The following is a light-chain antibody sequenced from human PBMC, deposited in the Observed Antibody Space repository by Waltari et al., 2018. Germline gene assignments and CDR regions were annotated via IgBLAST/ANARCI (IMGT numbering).Light chain of an antibody. J-gene: IGKJ2*01. CDR2: EAS. V-gene: IGKV3-15*01. CDR3: QQFVGYPYT. Sequence: EIVMTQSPATLSVSPGESATLSCRASQSVSRNLAWYQQKPGQAPTLLIYEASGRATGSPARFSGSGSGTEFTLTISSLQSDDFATYYCQQFVGYPYTFGQGTKVEIK. CDR1: QSVSRN.